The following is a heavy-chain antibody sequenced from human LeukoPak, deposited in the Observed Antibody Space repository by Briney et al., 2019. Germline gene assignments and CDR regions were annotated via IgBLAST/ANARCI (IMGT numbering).Heavy chain of an antibody. V-gene: IGHV1-2*02. CDR2: INPSSGGT. Sequence: GASVKVSCKASGYTFTDYYMHWVRQAPGQGLEWMGWINPSSGGTNYAQKFQGRVTVTRDTSISTAYMDLSRLRSDDTAVYYCARDLSGSSSSFDYWGQGTLVTVSS. D-gene: IGHD1-26*01. CDR3: ARDLSGSSSSFDY. CDR1: GYTFTDYY. J-gene: IGHJ4*02.